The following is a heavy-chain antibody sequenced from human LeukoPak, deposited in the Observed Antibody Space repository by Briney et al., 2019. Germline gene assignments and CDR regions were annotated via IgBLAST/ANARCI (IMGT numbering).Heavy chain of an antibody. J-gene: IGHJ5*02. CDR1: GGSISSGDYY. CDR2: IYCSGST. V-gene: IGHV4-30-4*08. Sequence: PSETLSLTCTVSGGSISSGDYYWSWIRQPPGKGLEWIGCIYCSGSTYYNPSLKSRVTISVDTSKNQFSLKLSSVTAADTAVYYCARDHPKPEGATPCDNWFDPWGQGTLVTVSS. CDR3: ARDHPKPEGATPCDNWFDP. D-gene: IGHD1-26*01.